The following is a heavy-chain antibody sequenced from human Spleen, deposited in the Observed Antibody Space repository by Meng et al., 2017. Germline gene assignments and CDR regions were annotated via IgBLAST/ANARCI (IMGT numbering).Heavy chain of an antibody. CDR2: LSGGGFTT. Sequence: GESLKISCAASGFSFSSYAMSWVRRAPGKGLEWLAALSGGGFTTYHADSVKGRFTISRDNSKNTLYLQMNSLRAEDTAVYYCAKVQCGGDCYSFGGDWFDPWGQGTLVTVSS. J-gene: IGHJ5*02. CDR3: AKVQCGGDCYSFGGDWFDP. V-gene: IGHV3-23*01. CDR1: GFSFSSYA. D-gene: IGHD2-21*02.